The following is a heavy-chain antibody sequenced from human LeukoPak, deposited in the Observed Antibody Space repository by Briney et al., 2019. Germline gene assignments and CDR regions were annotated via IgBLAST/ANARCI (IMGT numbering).Heavy chain of an antibody. CDR1: GFTFSTYA. V-gene: IGHV3-30-3*01. J-gene: IGHJ4*02. D-gene: IGHD1-26*01. Sequence: GRSLRLSCAASGFTFSTYAMHWVRQAPGKGLEWVAVISYDGSNKYYADSVKGRFTISRDNSKNTLYLQMNSLRAEDTAVYYCHLGATNGFDYWGQGTLVTVSS. CDR3: HLGATNGFDY. CDR2: ISYDGSNK.